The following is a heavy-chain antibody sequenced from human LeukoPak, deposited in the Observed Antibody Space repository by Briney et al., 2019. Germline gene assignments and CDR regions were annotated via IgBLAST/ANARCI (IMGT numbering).Heavy chain of an antibody. V-gene: IGHV4-39*07. J-gene: IGHJ6*03. D-gene: IGHD2-8*01. CDR3: ARDRTGVDRYYYYYMDV. CDR1: GGSISSSSYY. CDR2: IYYSGST. Sequence: SETLSLTCTVSGGSISSSSYYWGWIRQPPGKGLGWIGSIYYSGSTYYNPSLKSRVTISVDTSKNQFSLKLSSVTAADTAVYYCARDRTGVDRYYYYYMDVWGKGTTVTVSS.